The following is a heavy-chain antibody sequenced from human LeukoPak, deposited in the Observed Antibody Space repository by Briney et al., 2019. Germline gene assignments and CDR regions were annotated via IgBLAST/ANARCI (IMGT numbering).Heavy chain of an antibody. V-gene: IGHV3-64*01. CDR1: GFPFSSYD. Sequence: PGGSLRLSCAACGFPFSSYDMHWLRQAPGKGLEYVLAISSNGGSTYYANSVKGRFTISRDNSKNTLYLQMGSLRAEDMAVYYCAREISGSYYDYFDYWGQGTLVTVSS. CDR3: AREISGSYYDYFDY. D-gene: IGHD1-26*01. CDR2: ISSNGGST. J-gene: IGHJ4*02.